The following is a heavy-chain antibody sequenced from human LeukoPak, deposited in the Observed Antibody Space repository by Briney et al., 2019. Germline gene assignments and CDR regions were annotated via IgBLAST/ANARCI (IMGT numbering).Heavy chain of an antibody. Sequence: SVKVSCKASGFTFTSSAVQWVRQARGQRLEWIGWIVVGSGNTNYAQKFQKRVTITRDMSTSTAYMELSSLRSEDTAVYYCAAETPGGYYYGMDVWGQGTTVTVSS. V-gene: IGHV1-58*01. CDR3: AAETPGGYYYGMDV. CDR1: GFTFTSSA. CDR2: IVVGSGNT. J-gene: IGHJ6*02. D-gene: IGHD1-1*01.